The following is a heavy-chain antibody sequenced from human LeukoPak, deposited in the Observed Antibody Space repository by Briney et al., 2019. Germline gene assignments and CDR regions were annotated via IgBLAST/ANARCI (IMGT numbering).Heavy chain of an antibody. CDR1: GGSFSGYY. V-gene: IGHV4-34*01. Sequence: SETLSLTCAVYGGSFSGYYWSWIRPPPGKGLEWIGEINHSGSTNYNPSLKSRVTISVDTSKNQFSLKLSSVTAADTAVYYCARGFAYCSGGSCYYYYYGMDVWGQGTTVTVSS. D-gene: IGHD2-15*01. CDR3: ARGFAYCSGGSCYYYYYGMDV. CDR2: INHSGST. J-gene: IGHJ6*02.